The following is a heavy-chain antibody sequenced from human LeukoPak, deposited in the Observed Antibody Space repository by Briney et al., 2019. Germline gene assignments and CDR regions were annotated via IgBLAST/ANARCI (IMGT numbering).Heavy chain of an antibody. CDR3: ARVHVNSGYYFGDAFYI. CDR2: IYYSGSS. V-gene: IGHV4-38-2*02. J-gene: IGHJ3*02. D-gene: IGHD3-22*01. CDR1: GYSITRGSY. Sequence: SETLSLTCTVSGYSITRGSYWGWIRQPPGKGLEWIPNIYYSGSSYYHPSLKNRATISVDTSHHQFSLTLNAVTAAHTAIYFFARVHVNSGYYFGDAFYIWGQGTMVTVSS.